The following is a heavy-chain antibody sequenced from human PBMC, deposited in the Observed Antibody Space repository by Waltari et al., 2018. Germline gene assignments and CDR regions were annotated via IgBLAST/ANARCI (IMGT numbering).Heavy chain of an antibody. CDR2: IYSGGNT. V-gene: IGHV3-53*01. D-gene: IGHD7-27*01. CDR3: ARGPGEFLPIDF. Sequence: EVQLVESGGGWFQPGGSLRLSCAASGFTVRTNYMSWVRQAPGKGLDWVSVIYSGGNTYSADSVKGRFTISRDNSKNTLYLQMNSLRAEDTAVYYCARGPGEFLPIDFWGQGTLVTVSS. CDR1: GFTVRTNY. J-gene: IGHJ4*02.